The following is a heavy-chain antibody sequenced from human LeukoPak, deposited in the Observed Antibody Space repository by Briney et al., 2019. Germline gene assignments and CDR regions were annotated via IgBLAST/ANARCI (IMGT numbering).Heavy chain of an antibody. V-gene: IGHV4-34*01. CDR2: INHSGST. J-gene: IGHJ3*02. CDR1: GGSFSGYH. D-gene: IGHD3-9*01. CDR3: ARGQIVTGEVADILTGPPRGAFDI. Sequence: SDTLSLTCAVYGGSFSGYHWSWIRQPPGKGLEWVGEINHSGSTNYNPSLKSRVTISVDTSKNQFSLKLSSVTAADTAVYYCARGQIVTGEVADILTGPPRGAFDIWGQGTMVTVSS.